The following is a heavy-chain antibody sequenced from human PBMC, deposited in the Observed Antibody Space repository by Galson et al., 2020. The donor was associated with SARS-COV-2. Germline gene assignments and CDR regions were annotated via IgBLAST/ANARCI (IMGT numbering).Heavy chain of an antibody. V-gene: IGHV3-49*03. CDR1: GFTFGDYA. CDR2: IRSKAYGGTT. Sequence: GESLKISCTASGFTFGDYAMSWFPQAPGKGLEWVGFIRSKAYGGTTEYAASVKGRFTISRDDSKSIAYLQMNSLKTEDTAVYYCTSRPFYGGNTFDIWGQGTMVTVSS. CDR3: TSRPFYGGNTFDI. D-gene: IGHD4-17*01. J-gene: IGHJ3*02.